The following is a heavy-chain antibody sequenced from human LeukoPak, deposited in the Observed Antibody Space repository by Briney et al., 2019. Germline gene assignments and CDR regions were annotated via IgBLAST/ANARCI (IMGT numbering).Heavy chain of an antibody. V-gene: IGHV4-59*01. Sequence: SETLSLTCTVSGGSISSSYWSCIRQPPGKGLEWIGYIYYSGSPNYNPSLKSRVTISVDTSKNQFSLKLTSVTAADTAVYYCAGNGGNGVFDYWGQGNLVTVSS. CDR2: IYYSGSP. D-gene: IGHD4-23*01. CDR3: AGNGGNGVFDY. J-gene: IGHJ4*02. CDR1: GGSISSSY.